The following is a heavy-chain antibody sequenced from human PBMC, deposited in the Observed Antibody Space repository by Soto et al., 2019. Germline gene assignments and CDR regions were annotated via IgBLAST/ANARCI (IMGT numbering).Heavy chain of an antibody. CDR2: IDPNDSQT. Sequence: GESLKISCQASGYSFSSSWIGWVRQMPGKGLEWMGIIDPNDSQTIYSPSFQGQVTISADKSIDTAYLQWSSLKTSDTAMYYCARHAGNSWKGDYFDYWGQGALVTVPQ. J-gene: IGHJ4*02. CDR1: GYSFSSSW. D-gene: IGHD6-13*01. CDR3: ARHAGNSWKGDYFDY. V-gene: IGHV5-51*01.